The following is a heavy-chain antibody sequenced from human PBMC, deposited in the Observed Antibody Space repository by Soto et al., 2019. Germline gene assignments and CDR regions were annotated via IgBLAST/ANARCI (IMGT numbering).Heavy chain of an antibody. V-gene: IGHV3-48*01. CDR3: ARSQVSGSYRPIDY. Sequence: EVQLVESGGGLVQPGGSLRLSCAASGFTFSSYSMNWVRQAPGKGLEWVSYISCGSVTIYYADSVKGRLTISRENAKNTLYLHMISVRAEDTAVYYCARSQVSGSYRPIDYWGQGTLVTVSS. D-gene: IGHD3-16*02. J-gene: IGHJ4*02. CDR2: ISCGSVTI. CDR1: GFTFSSYS.